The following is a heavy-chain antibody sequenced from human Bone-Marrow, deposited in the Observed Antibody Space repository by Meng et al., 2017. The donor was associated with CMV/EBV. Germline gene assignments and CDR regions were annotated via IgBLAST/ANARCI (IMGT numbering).Heavy chain of an antibody. CDR2: INHSGST. D-gene: IGHD2-21*01. CDR3: ARAPRLAYCGGECYGNWFDP. J-gene: IGHJ5*02. V-gene: IGHV4-34*01. CDR1: FSGYY. Sequence: FSGYYWSWIRQPPGKGLEWIGEINHSGSTNYNPSLKSRVTISVDTSKNQFSLKLSSVTAADTAVYYCARAPRLAYCGGECYGNWFDPWGQGTLVTVSS.